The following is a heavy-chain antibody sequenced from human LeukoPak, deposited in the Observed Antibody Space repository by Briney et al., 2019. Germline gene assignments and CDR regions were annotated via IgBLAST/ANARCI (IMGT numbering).Heavy chain of an antibody. Sequence: GGSLRLSCAASGFTFSSYAMSWVRLAPGKGLEWVTAISGSGGSTYYADSVKGRFTISRDNSKNTLYLQMNSLRAEDTAVYYCAKDHVVVTAILGPWGQGTLVTVSS. D-gene: IGHD2-21*02. CDR3: AKDHVVVTAILGP. CDR2: ISGSGGST. CDR1: GFTFSSYA. V-gene: IGHV3-23*01. J-gene: IGHJ5*02.